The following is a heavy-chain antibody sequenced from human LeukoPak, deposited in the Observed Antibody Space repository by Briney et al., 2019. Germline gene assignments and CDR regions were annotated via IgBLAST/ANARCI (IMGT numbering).Heavy chain of an antibody. CDR1: GFTFSHYW. Sequence: GGSLRLSCAASGFTFSHYWMNWVRRAPGKGLEWLANIKQDGSEKYYVDSVKGRFTISRDNAKNSLYLQMNSQRAEDTAIYYCARDQGALDIWGQGTMVTVSS. V-gene: IGHV3-7*01. J-gene: IGHJ3*02. CDR3: ARDQGALDI. CDR2: IKQDGSEK.